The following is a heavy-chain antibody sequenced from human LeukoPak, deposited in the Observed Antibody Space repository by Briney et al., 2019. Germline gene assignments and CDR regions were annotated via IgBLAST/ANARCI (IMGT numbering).Heavy chain of an antibody. D-gene: IGHD2-2*01. Sequence: GGSLRLSCAASGFTFSSYEMHWVRQAPGKGLEWVSYISSSGSTIYYADSVKGRFTISRDNAKNSLYLQMNSLRAEDTAMYYCARGLGYCTSTTCLLPFDYWGQGTLVTVSS. CDR1: GFTFSSYE. CDR3: ARGLGYCTSTTCLLPFDY. J-gene: IGHJ4*02. V-gene: IGHV3-48*03. CDR2: ISSSGSTI.